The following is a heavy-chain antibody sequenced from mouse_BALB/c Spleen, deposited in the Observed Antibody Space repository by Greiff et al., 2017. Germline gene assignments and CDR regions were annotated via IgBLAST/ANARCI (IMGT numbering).Heavy chain of an antibody. J-gene: IGHJ1*01. V-gene: IGHV1-18*01. D-gene: IGHD2-3*01. Sequence: EVQLQQSGPELVKPGASVKIPCKASGYTFTDYNMDWVKQSHGKSLEWIGDINPNNGGTIYNQKFKGKTTLTVDKSSSTAYMELRSLTSEDTAVYYCARDGKGWLLRGGYFDVWGAGTTVTVSS. CDR3: ARDGKGWLLRGGYFDV. CDR1: GYTFTDYN. CDR2: INPNNGGT.